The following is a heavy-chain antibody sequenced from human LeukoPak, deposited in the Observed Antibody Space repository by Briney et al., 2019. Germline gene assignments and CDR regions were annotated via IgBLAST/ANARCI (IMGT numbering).Heavy chain of an antibody. CDR1: GFTFSSYA. CDR3: AKGIAARRGRYNWFDP. Sequence: PGGSLRLSCAASGFTFSSYAMSWVRQAPGKGLEWVSAISGSGGSTYYADSVKGRFTISRDNSKNTLYLQMNSLRAEDTAVYYCAKGIAARRGRYNWFDPWGQGTLVTVSS. D-gene: IGHD6-6*01. J-gene: IGHJ5*02. V-gene: IGHV3-23*01. CDR2: ISGSGGST.